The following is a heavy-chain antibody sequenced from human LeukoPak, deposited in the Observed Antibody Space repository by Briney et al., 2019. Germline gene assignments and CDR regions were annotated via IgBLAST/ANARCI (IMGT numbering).Heavy chain of an antibody. CDR1: GYTFTSYY. D-gene: IGHD5-12*01. CDR3: ARIPEMATIEDI. J-gene: IGHJ3*02. V-gene: IGHV1-46*01. Sequence: ASVKVSCKASGYTFTSYYMHWVRQAPGQGLEWMGITNPSGGSTSYAQKFQGRVTMTRDTSTSTVYMELSSLRSEDTAVYYCARIPEMATIEDIWGQGTMVTVSS. CDR2: TNPSGGST.